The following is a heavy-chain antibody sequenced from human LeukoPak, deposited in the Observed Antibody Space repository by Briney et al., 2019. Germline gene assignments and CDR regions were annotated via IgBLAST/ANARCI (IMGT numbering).Heavy chain of an antibody. D-gene: IGHD5-24*01. CDR2: ISGSGGSI. CDR1: GFTFSNYA. CDR3: ARESSGWLQLFDY. V-gene: IGHV3-23*01. Sequence: GGSLRLSCAASGFTFSNYAMAWVRQAPGKGLEWVSVISGSGGSIYYADSVKGRFTISRDNSKNTVYLQMNSLRAEDTAVYYCARESSGWLQLFDYWGQGTLVTVSS. J-gene: IGHJ4*02.